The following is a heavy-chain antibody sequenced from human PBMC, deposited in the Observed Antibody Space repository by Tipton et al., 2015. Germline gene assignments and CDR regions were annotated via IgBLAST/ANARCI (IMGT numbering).Heavy chain of an antibody. Sequence: SLRLSCAASGFTFSSYSMNWVRQAPGKGLEWVSSISSSSSYIYYADSVSGRFAISRDNANNSLYLQMNSVRADDTAIYYCAREMSDYADSRGYGPVCFANWGQGTLVTVSS. D-gene: IGHD3-22*01. CDR1: GFTFSSYS. CDR2: ISSSSSYI. J-gene: IGHJ4*02. V-gene: IGHV3-21*01. CDR3: AREMSDYADSRGYGPVCFAN.